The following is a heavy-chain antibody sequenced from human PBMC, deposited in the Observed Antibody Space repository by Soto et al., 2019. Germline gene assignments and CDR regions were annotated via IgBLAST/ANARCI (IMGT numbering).Heavy chain of an antibody. CDR2: IYHCGST. D-gene: IGHD6-25*01. CDR1: GGSISSGGYY. V-gene: IGHV4-31*03. Sequence: QVQLQESGPGLVKPSQTLSLTCTVSGGSISSGGYYWSWIRQHPGKGLEWIGYIYHCGSTYYNPSLKSRVTISVDTSKNQFSLKVSSVTAADTAVYYCAREAAGILNWFDPWGQGTLVTVSS. J-gene: IGHJ5*02. CDR3: AREAAGILNWFDP.